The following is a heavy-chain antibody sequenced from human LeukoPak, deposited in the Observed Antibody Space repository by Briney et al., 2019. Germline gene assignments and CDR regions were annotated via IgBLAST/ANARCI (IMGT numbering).Heavy chain of an antibody. CDR2: INPNSGGT. J-gene: IGHJ4*02. CDR3: ARDWATMVRGVIDY. Sequence: ASVKVSCKASGYTFTGYYMHWVRHAPGQGLEWMAWINPNSGGTNYAQKVQGRVTMTRDTSISTAYMELSRLRSDDTAVYYCARDWATMVRGVIDYWGQGTLVTVSS. D-gene: IGHD3-10*01. V-gene: IGHV1-2*02. CDR1: GYTFTGYY.